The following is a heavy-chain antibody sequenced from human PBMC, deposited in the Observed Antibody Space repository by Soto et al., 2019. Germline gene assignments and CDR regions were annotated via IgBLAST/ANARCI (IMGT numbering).Heavy chain of an antibody. CDR2: ISGSGERT. J-gene: IGHJ4*02. D-gene: IGHD3-22*01. CDR1: GFTFSSFA. CDR3: AKDQPSYFDSSGYYGHLDY. Sequence: GGSLRLSCTASGFTFSSFAMNWVRQAPGKGLEWVSTISGSGERTFYADSVKGRFTISRDNSKTTLYLQMNSLRVEDTAVYYCAKDQPSYFDSSGYYGHLDYWGQGTLVTV. V-gene: IGHV3-23*01.